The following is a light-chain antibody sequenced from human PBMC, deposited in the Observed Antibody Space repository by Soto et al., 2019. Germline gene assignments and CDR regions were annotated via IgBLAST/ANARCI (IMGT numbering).Light chain of an antibody. CDR3: QPYSHLIS. Sequence: DIQKKQTPSSLSASVGDRVTITCQASQDISNYLNWYQQKLGKAPKLLIYDASNLETGVPSRFSGSGSGTDFTFTISSLQPAEIATYYGQPYSHLISSAHGTRLEIK. V-gene: IGKV1-33*01. CDR1: QDISNY. CDR2: DAS. J-gene: IGKJ5*01.